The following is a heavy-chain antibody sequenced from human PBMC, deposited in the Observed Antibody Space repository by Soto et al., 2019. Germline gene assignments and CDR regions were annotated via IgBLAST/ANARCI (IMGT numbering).Heavy chain of an antibody. J-gene: IGHJ5*02. CDR3: AREGRYYASGRFWWFDP. CDR2: INHSGST. D-gene: IGHD3-10*01. V-gene: IGHV4-34*01. CDR1: GGSFSDYY. Sequence: SETLSLTCAVYGGSFSDYYWSWIRQPLGKGLEWIGEINHSGSTNYNPSLKSRVTISVDTSKNQFSLKLSSVTAADTAVYYCAREGRYYASGRFWWFDPWGQGTLVTVSS.